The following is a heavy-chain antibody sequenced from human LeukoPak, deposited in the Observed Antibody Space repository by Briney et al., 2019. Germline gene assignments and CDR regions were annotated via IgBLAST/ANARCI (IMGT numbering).Heavy chain of an antibody. V-gene: IGHV3-48*03. Sequence: GGSPRLSCAASGFTFSSYEMNWVRQAPGKGLEWVSYISSSGSTIYYADSVKGRFTISRDNAKNSLYLQMNSLRAEDTAVYYCARDSIAAAGTIWFDPGGQGTLVTVSS. CDR2: ISSSGSTI. CDR3: ARDSIAAAGTIWFDP. J-gene: IGHJ5*02. CDR1: GFTFSSYE. D-gene: IGHD6-13*01.